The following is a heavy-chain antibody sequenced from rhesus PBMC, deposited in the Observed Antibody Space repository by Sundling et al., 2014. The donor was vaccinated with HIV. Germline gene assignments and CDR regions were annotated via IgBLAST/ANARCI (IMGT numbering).Heavy chain of an antibody. Sequence: EVQLVESGGGLVQPGGSLRLSCEASGFIFSTYGMYWVRQAPGKGLEWVSTINSGGGSTYYADSVKGRFTISRDNSKNTLSLQMNSLRAEDTAVYYCAKEPVGDYYYYYGLDSWGQGVVVTVSS. V-gene: IGHV3-103*01. D-gene: IGHD3-34*01. J-gene: IGHJ6*01. CDR2: INSGGGST. CDR3: AKEPVGDYYYYYGLDS. CDR1: GFIFSTYG.